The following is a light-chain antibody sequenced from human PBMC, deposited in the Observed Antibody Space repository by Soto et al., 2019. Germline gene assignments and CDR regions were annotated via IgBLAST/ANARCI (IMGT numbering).Light chain of an antibody. CDR1: QSVSSSY. Sequence: EIVLTQSPGTLSLSPGERATLSCRASQSVSSSYLAWYQQKPDQAPRLLIYGASSRATGIPDRFSGSGSGTDFTLTISRLEPEDFALYYCQQYGSSPRTFGQGTKVEIK. CDR2: GAS. CDR3: QQYGSSPRT. V-gene: IGKV3-20*01. J-gene: IGKJ1*01.